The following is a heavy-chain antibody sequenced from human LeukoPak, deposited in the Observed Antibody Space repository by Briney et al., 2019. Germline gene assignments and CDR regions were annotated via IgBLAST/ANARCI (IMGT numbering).Heavy chain of an antibody. V-gene: IGHV3-30*04. D-gene: IGHD3-9*01. Sequence: GGSLRLSCAASGFTFSSYATHWVRQAPGKGLEWVAVISYDGSNKYYADSVKGRFTISRDNSKNTLYLQMNSLRAEDTAVYYCASRYHGFDYWGQGTLVTVSS. CDR1: GFTFSSYA. CDR2: ISYDGSNK. CDR3: ASRYHGFDY. J-gene: IGHJ4*02.